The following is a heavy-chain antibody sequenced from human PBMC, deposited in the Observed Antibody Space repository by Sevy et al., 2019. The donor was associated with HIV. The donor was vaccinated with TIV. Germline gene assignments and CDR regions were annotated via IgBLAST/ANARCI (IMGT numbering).Heavy chain of an antibody. CDR2: IYSGGST. J-gene: IGHJ4*02. V-gene: IGHV3-53*01. Sequence: GESLKISCAASGFTVSSNYMSWVRQAPGKGLEWVSVIYSGGSTYYADSVKGRFTISRDNSKNTLYLQMNSLRAEDTTVYYCARAEVTTGLDYWGQGTLVTVSS. CDR1: GFTVSSNY. D-gene: IGHD4-17*01. CDR3: ARAEVTTGLDY.